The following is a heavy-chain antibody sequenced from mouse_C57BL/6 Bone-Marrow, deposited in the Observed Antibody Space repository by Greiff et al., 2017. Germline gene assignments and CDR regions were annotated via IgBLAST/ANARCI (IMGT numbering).Heavy chain of an antibody. J-gene: IGHJ3*01. D-gene: IGHD2-5*01. CDR2: ISSGGSYT. V-gene: IGHV5-6*01. CDR3: ARRVTTEAWFAY. Sequence: VQLQQSGGDLVKPGGSLKLSCAASGFTFSSYGMSWVRQTPDKRLEWVATISSGGSYTYYLDSVKGRFTISRDNAKNTLYLQMSSLKSEDTAMYYCARRVTTEAWFAYWGQGTLVTVSA. CDR1: GFTFSSYG.